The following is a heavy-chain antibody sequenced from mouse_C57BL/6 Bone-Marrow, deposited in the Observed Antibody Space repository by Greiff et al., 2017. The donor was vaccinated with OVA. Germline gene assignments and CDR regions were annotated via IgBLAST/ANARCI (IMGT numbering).Heavy chain of an antibody. Sequence: QVQLQQPGAELVKPGASVKMSCTASGYTFTSYWITWVKQRPGQGLEWIGDIYPGSGSTNYNEKFKSKATLTVDTSSSPAYMQLSSLTSEDSAVYDCARVMCYYYGSSPLDYWCQGTTLTVSS. CDR3: ARVMCYYYGSSPLDY. J-gene: IGHJ2*01. V-gene: IGHV1-55*01. D-gene: IGHD1-1*01. CDR2: IYPGSGST. CDR1: GYTFTSYW.